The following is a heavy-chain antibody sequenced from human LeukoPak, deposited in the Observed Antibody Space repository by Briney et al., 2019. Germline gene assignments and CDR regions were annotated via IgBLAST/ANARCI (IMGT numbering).Heavy chain of an antibody. CDR2: INHSGST. Sequence: SETLSLTCAVYGGSFSGYYWSWIRQPPGKGLEWIGEINHSGSTNYNPSLKSRVTISVDTSKNQFSLKLSSVTAADTAVYYCARGGGRYCSSTSCYPRYYHYYYMDVWGKGTTVTVSS. CDR1: GGSFSGYY. CDR3: ARGGGRYCSSTSCYPRYYHYYYMDV. J-gene: IGHJ6*03. V-gene: IGHV4-34*01. D-gene: IGHD2-2*01.